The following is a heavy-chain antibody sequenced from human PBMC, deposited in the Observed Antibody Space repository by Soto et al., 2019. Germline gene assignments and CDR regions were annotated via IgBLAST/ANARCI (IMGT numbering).Heavy chain of an antibody. CDR2: TYYRSKWYN. D-gene: IGHD6-6*01. CDR3: ARGRAWEYSRSSNCFDL. J-gene: IGHJ5*02. CDR1: GDSVSSNSAA. V-gene: IGHV6-1*01. Sequence: SQTLSLTCAISGDSVSSNSAAWNWIRQSPSRGLEWLGRTYYRSKWYNDYAVSVKSRITINPDTSKNQFSLQLNSVTPEDTAVYYCARGRAWEYSRSSNCFDLWGQGTLVTVSS.